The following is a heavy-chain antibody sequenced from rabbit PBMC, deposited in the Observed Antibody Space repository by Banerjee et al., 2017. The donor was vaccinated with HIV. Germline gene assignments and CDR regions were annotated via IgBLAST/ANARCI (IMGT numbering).Heavy chain of an antibody. Sequence: QSLEESGGGLVQPEGSLTLTCTASGFSFSSSYYMCWVRQAPGKGLEWIGCIYTGSSSTYYASWAKGRFTISKTSSTTVTLQLNSLTAADTATYFCTRDYVDSGGLWGPGTLVTVS. J-gene: IGHJ4*01. D-gene: IGHD4-2*01. V-gene: IGHV1S40*01. CDR1: GFSFSSSYY. CDR3: TRDYVDSGGL. CDR2: IYTGSSST.